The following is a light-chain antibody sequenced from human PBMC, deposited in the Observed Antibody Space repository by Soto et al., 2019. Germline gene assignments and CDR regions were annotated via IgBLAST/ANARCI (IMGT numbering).Light chain of an antibody. CDR1: QSSSSW. Sequence: IQMTQSPSTMSASVGDRVTITCRASQSSSSWLAWYQQKPGKAHKLLIYQEPSLESGAPSRFSGSVSGTEFTLTISRRHPDAFPAYTCHWYNSYSEYTSGQGTKLASK. CDR2: QEP. CDR3: HWYNSYSEYT. V-gene: IGKV1-5*03. J-gene: IGKJ2*01.